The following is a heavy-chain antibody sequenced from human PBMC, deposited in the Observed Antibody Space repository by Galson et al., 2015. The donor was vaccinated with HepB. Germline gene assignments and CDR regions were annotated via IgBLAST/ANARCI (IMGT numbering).Heavy chain of an antibody. CDR1: GFTFSSYT. J-gene: IGHJ4*02. V-gene: IGHV3-23*01. CDR3: AKSPGYSRGLCFDY. D-gene: IGHD5-18*01. CDR2: ISGSGGST. Sequence: LRLSCAASGFTFSSYTMSWVRQAPGMGLEWVSAISGSGGSTYYADSVKGRFTISRDNSKNTLYLQMNSLRAEDTAVYYCAKSPGYSRGLCFDYWGQGTLVTVSS.